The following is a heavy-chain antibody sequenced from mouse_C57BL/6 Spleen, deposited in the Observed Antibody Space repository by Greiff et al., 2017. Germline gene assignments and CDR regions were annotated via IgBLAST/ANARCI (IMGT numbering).Heavy chain of an antibody. J-gene: IGHJ2*01. D-gene: IGHD2-14*01. V-gene: IGHV5-4*01. CDR3: ARGVPYYIDY. CDR1: GFTFSSYA. CDR2: ISDGGSYT. Sequence: DVHLVESGGGLVKPGGSLKLSCAASGFTFSSYAMSWVRQTPEKRLEWVATISDGGSYTYYPDNVKGRFTISRDNAKNNLYLQMSHLKSEDTAMYYCARGVPYYIDYWGQGTTLTVSS.